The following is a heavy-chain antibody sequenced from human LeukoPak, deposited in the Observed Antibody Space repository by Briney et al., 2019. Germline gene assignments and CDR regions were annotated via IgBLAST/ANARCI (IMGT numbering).Heavy chain of an antibody. CDR2: VTGSGDST. Sequence: GSLRLSCVGSGFTFSSYVMSWVRQAPGKGLEWVSAVTGSGDSTYYADSVKGRFTISRDNSKNTLYLQMNSLRAEDTAIYYCAKERPIYTGYDFDAFDVWGQGIMVIVSS. V-gene: IGHV3-23*01. CDR1: GFTFSSYV. D-gene: IGHD5-12*01. CDR3: AKERPIYTGYDFDAFDV. J-gene: IGHJ3*01.